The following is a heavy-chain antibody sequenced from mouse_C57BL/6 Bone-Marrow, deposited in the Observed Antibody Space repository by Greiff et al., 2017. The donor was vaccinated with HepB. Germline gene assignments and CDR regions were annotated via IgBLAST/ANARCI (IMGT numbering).Heavy chain of an antibody. V-gene: IGHV1-55*01. J-gene: IGHJ3*01. D-gene: IGHD1-1*01. CDR1: GYTFTSYW. CDR2: IYPGSGST. Sequence: QVQLQQPGAELVKPGASVKMSCKASGYTFTSYWITWVKQRPGQGLDWIGDIYPGSGSTNYNEKFKRKATLTVDTSNSTAYMQRSSLTSEDAAVYYCARMWSSWFAYWGQGTLVTVSA. CDR3: ARMWSSWFAY.